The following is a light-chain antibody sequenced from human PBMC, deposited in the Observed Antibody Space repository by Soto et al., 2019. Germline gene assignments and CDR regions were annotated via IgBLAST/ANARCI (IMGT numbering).Light chain of an antibody. CDR1: QSVSSSY. Sequence: EIVLTQSPGTLPPPPPQTATLSCRASQSVSSSYLAWYQQKPGQAPRLLIYGASSRATGIPDRFSGSGSGTDFTLTISRLEPEDFAVYYCQQYGSSLFTFGPGTKVDIK. V-gene: IGKV3-20*01. CDR2: GAS. CDR3: QQYGSSLFT. J-gene: IGKJ3*01.